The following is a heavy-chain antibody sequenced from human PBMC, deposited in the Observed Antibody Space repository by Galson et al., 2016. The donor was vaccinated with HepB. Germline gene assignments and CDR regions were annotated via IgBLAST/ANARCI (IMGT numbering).Heavy chain of an antibody. Sequence: SLRLSCAASGFTFSLYGMHWVRQAPGKGLEWVAIIWYDGSKKYYGDSVKGRFTISRDNSKNTLHLQMNSLRAEDTAVYYCARGAPRDYFDYWGQGTLVIVSS. CDR2: IWYDGSKK. CDR1: GFTFSLYG. J-gene: IGHJ4*02. D-gene: IGHD6-6*01. V-gene: IGHV3-33*01. CDR3: ARGAPRDYFDY.